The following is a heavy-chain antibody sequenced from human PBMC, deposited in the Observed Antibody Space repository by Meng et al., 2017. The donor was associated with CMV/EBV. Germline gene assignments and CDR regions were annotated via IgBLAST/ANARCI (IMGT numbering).Heavy chain of an antibody. CDR2: IYYSGST. J-gene: IGHJ4*02. CDR3: ARVTSRVAGAFDY. Sequence: QVTLVWSGPGPLNPSQNLSRHLTGSGGSISSGDYYWSWLRQPPGKGLEWIGYIYYSGSTYYNPSLKSRVTISVDTSKNQFSLKLSSVTAADTAVYYCARVTSRVAGAFDYWGQGTLVTVSS. CDR1: GGSISSGDYY. D-gene: IGHD1-14*01. V-gene: IGHV4-30-4*08.